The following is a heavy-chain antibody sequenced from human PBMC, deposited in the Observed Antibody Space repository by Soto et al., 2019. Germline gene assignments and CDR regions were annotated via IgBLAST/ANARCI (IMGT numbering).Heavy chain of an antibody. Sequence: ASVKVSCKASGYTFTNYGITWVRQAPGQGLEWMGWINPNNGDTHYTQKLQGRVTMTRDTSISTAYMELSSLRSDDTAVYYCARGVIAVAGTYYFDYWGQGTLVTVSS. CDR2: INPNNGDT. D-gene: IGHD6-19*01. V-gene: IGHV1-18*01. J-gene: IGHJ4*02. CDR1: GYTFTNYG. CDR3: ARGVIAVAGTYYFDY.